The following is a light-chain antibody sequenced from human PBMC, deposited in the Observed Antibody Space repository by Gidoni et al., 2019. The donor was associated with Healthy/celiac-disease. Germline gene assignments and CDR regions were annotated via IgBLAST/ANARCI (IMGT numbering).Light chain of an antibody. CDR1: QIIASS. CDR2: DAS. J-gene: IGKJ1*01. CDR3: HQSSSLTWT. Sequence: ILLTQSPDFQSVTPKETVTITCRASQIIASSLHLYQQKPDQSPKLLIKDASQSFSGVPSRFSGSGSGTELTLTINSLEAEDAATYYCHQSSSLTWTFGQWTKVEIK. V-gene: IGKV6-21*01.